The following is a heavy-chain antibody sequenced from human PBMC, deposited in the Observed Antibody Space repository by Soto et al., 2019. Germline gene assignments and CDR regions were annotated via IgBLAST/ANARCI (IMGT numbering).Heavy chain of an antibody. CDR3: ARDKESSSWNNWFDP. Sequence: GGSLRLSCAASGFTFSSYAMSWVRQAPGKGLEWVSAISGSGGSTYYADSVKGRFTISRDNSKNTLYLQMNSLRAEDTAVYYCARDKESSSWNNWFDPWGQGTLVTVSS. V-gene: IGHV3-23*01. CDR2: ISGSGGST. D-gene: IGHD6-13*01. CDR1: GFTFSSYA. J-gene: IGHJ5*02.